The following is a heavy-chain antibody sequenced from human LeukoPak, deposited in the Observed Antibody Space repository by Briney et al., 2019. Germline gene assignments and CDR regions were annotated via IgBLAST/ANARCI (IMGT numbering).Heavy chain of an antibody. CDR3: ARDSPRYFDNSA. CDR2: ISSSGSTI. J-gene: IGHJ3*01. D-gene: IGHD3-9*01. V-gene: IGHV3-48*03. CDR1: GFTFSSYE. Sequence: GGSLRLSCAASGFTFSSYEMNWVRQAPGKGLEWVSYISSSGSTIYYAGSVKGRFTISRGNAKNSLYLQMNSLRAEDTAVYYCARDSPRYFDNSAWGQGTMVTVSS.